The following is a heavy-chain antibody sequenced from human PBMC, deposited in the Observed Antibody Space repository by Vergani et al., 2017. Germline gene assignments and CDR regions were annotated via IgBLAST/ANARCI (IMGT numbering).Heavy chain of an antibody. CDR3: VNGYYYDQSGLASFDY. CDR2: ISYDGSRT. D-gene: IGHD3-22*01. CDR1: GFLFSTYP. Sequence: QVQLVESGGGVVQPGTSLRLSCTTSGFLFSTYPLHWVRLAPGKVLEWVAVISYDGSRTYYADSVKGRFTVSRDNSKNTLYLQMDSLTAEDTAIYFCVNGYYYDQSGLASFDYWGQGTLVTVSS. V-gene: IGHV3-30-3*02. J-gene: IGHJ4*02.